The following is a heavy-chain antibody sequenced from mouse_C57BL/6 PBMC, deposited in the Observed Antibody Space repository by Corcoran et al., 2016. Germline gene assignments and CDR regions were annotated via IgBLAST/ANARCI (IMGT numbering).Heavy chain of an antibody. D-gene: IGHD1-1*01. J-gene: IGHJ4*01. V-gene: IGHV3-6*01. CDR1: GYSITSGYY. Sequence: DVQLQESGPGLVKPSQSLSLTCSVTGYSITSGYYWNWIRQFPGNKLEWMGYISYDGSNNYNPSLKNRIYITRDTSKNQFFLKLNSVTTEDTATYYCARNYGSSYDYYAMDYWGQGTSVTVSS. CDR2: ISYDGSN. CDR3: ARNYGSSYDYYAMDY.